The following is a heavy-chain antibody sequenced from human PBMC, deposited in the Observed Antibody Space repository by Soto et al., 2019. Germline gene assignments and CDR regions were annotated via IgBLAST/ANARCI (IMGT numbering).Heavy chain of an antibody. CDR2: VHRYGGSP. V-gene: IGHV3-74*01. CDR1: GFIFSDYW. D-gene: IGHD3-22*01. Sequence: GGSLRLSCAASGFIFSDYWIHWVRQAPGKGLVWVARVHRYGGSPKYAASVKGRFTISRDNSKNTLYLQMNSLRAEDTAVYYCAKDLGDYYGSSGYYPASSFDYLGQGNLVTVSS. J-gene: IGHJ4*02. CDR3: AKDLGDYYGSSGYYPASSFDY.